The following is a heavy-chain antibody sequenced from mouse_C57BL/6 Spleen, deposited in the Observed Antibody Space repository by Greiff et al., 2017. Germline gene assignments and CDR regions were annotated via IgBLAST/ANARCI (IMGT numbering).Heavy chain of an antibody. D-gene: IGHD2-4*01. Sequence: DVMLVESGGGLVKPGGSLKLSCAASGFTFSDYGMHWVRQAPEKGLEWVAYISSGSSTIYYADTVKGRFTISRDNAKNTLFLQMTSLRSEDTAMYYCARKYDYDGGFAYWGQGTLVTVSA. J-gene: IGHJ3*01. CDR3: ARKYDYDGGFAY. V-gene: IGHV5-17*01. CDR2: ISSGSSTI. CDR1: GFTFSDYG.